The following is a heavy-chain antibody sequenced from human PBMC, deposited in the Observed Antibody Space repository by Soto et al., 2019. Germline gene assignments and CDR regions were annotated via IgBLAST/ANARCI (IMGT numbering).Heavy chain of an antibody. J-gene: IGHJ5*02. V-gene: IGHV1-18*01. D-gene: IGHD6-19*01. CDR2: ISAYNGNT. CDR1: GYTFTSYG. Sequence: GASVKVSCKASGYTFTSYGISWVRQAPGQGLEWMGWISAYNGNTNYAQKLQGRVTMTTDTSTSTAYMELRSLRSDDTAVYYCARPIAVAGTLSFRFDPWGQGTLVTVSS. CDR3: ARPIAVAGTLSFRFDP.